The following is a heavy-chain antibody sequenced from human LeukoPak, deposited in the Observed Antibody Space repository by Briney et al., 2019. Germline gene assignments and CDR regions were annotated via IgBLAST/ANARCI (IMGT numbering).Heavy chain of an antibody. Sequence: GGSLRLSCAAFGFTFDNYAMHWVRQAPGKGLEWVAVISYDGSNKYFADSVKGRFTISRDNSKNTLYLQMNSLRTEDSAVYYCARDYREPGIADQFYYYYYYMDVWGKGTTVTVSS. CDR2: ISYDGSNK. D-gene: IGHD2-21*01. J-gene: IGHJ6*03. CDR3: ARDYREPGIADQFYYYYYYMDV. CDR1: GFTFDNYA. V-gene: IGHV3-30-3*01.